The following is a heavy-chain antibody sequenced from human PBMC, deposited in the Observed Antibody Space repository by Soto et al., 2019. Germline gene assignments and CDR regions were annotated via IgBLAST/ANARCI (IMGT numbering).Heavy chain of an antibody. J-gene: IGHJ6*02. Sequence: PGGSLRLSCAASGFTFSSYGMHWVRQAPGKGLEWVAVISYDGSNKYYADSVKGRFTISRDNSKNTLYLQMNSLRAEDTAVYYCAKDCYPYGMDVWGQGTTVTVSS. CDR2: ISYDGSNK. V-gene: IGHV3-30*18. CDR3: AKDCYPYGMDV. CDR1: GFTFSSYG. D-gene: IGHD5-18*01.